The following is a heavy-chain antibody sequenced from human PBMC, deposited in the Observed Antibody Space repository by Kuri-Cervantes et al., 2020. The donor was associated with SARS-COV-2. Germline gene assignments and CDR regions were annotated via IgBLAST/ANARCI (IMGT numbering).Heavy chain of an antibody. CDR2: ISYDGGNK. V-gene: IGHV3-30*18. CDR1: GFTFSSYG. Sequence: LSLTCAASGFTFSSYGMHWVRQAPGKGLEWVAVISYDGGNKYYADSVKGRFTISRDNSKNTLYLQVNSLRAEDTAVYYCAKGGGPGSYIPLDYWGQGTLVTVSS. D-gene: IGHD1-26*01. CDR3: AKGGGPGSYIPLDY. J-gene: IGHJ4*02.